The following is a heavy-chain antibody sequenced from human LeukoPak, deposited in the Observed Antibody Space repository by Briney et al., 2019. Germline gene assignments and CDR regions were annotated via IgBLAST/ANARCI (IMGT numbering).Heavy chain of an antibody. CDR3: ARFPGSAEYRHYYYMDV. J-gene: IGHJ6*03. Sequence: PGGSLRLSCAASGFTVSSNYMSWVRQAPGKGLEWVSVIYSGGSTYYADSVKGRFTISRDNSKNTLYLQMNSLRAEDTAVYYCARFPGSAEYRHYYYMDVWGKGTTVTVSS. D-gene: IGHD2-15*01. CDR2: IYSGGST. V-gene: IGHV3-53*01. CDR1: GFTVSSNY.